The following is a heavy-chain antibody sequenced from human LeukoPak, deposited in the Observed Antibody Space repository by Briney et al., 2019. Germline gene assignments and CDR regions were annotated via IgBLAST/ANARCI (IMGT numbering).Heavy chain of an antibody. CDR2: FDPEDGET. J-gene: IGHJ3*02. CDR1: GYTLTELS. CDR3: ATSWGAVAGTDAFDI. Sequence: ASVKVSCKVSGYTLTELSMHWVRQAPGKGLEWMGGFDPEDGETIYAQKFQGRVTMTEDTSTDTAYMELSSLRSEDTAVYYCATSWGAVAGTDAFDIWGQGTMVTVSS. D-gene: IGHD6-19*01. V-gene: IGHV1-24*01.